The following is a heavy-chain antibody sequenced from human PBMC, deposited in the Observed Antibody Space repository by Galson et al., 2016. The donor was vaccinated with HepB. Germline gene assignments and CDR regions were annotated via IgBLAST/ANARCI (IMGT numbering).Heavy chain of an antibody. CDR3: ARQDRAGLVNF. CDR2: IYYSGTT. CDR1: GGSISSSSYF. J-gene: IGHJ3*01. D-gene: IGHD6-19*01. Sequence: TLSLTCTVSGGSISSSSYFWAWIRQPPGKGLDWSGSIYYSGTTHYNPSLQSRVSISVDTSKNQFSLRLTSVSAADTAMYSCARQDRAGLVNFWGQGTMVTVSS. V-gene: IGHV4-39*01.